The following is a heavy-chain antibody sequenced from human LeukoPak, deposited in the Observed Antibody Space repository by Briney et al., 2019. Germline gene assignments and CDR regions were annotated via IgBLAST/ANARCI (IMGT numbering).Heavy chain of an antibody. CDR3: VKDIESSSWYGAFDP. J-gene: IGHJ5*02. CDR1: GFTFDDYT. V-gene: IGHV3-43*01. CDR2: ISWDGVNT. Sequence: GGSLRLSCAASGFTFDDYTMHWVRRAPGKGLEWVSLISWDGVNTDYADSVRGRFTISRDNSKNSLYLQMNRLGTEDTAFYYCVKDIESSSWYGAFDPWGQGTLVTVSS. D-gene: IGHD6-13*01.